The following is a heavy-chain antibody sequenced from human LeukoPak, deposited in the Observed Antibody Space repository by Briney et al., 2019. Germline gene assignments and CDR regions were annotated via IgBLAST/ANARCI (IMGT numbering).Heavy chain of an antibody. Sequence: SETLSLTCAVSGDSFSSSNWWSWVRQPPGEGLEWIGEIYHSATTNYNPSLKSRVTISVDTSKNQFSLKLSSVTAADTAVYYCARVAGGTYPDYWGQGTLVTVSP. CDR1: GDSFSSSNW. CDR2: IYHSATT. V-gene: IGHV4-4*02. J-gene: IGHJ4*02. CDR3: ARVAGGTYPDY. D-gene: IGHD1-26*01.